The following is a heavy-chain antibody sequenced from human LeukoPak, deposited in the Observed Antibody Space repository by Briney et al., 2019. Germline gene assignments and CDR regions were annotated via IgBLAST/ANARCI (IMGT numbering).Heavy chain of an antibody. CDR1: GGSISNYY. CDR2: IYYSGST. Sequence: SETLSLTCTVSGGSISNYYWNWIRQPPGKGLEWIGYIYYSGSTNYNPSLKSRVTISVDTSKNQFSLKLSSVTAADTAVYYCARDLGWLNAFDIWGQGTMVTVSS. J-gene: IGHJ3*02. CDR3: ARDLGWLNAFDI. V-gene: IGHV4-59*01. D-gene: IGHD5-24*01.